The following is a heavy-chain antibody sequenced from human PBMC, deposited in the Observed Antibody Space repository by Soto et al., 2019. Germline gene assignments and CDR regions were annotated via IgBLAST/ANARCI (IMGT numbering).Heavy chain of an antibody. Sequence: ASVKVSCKASGYTVTSYYMHWVRQAPGQGPEWMGMINPSSGGTDYAQKFQGRVTMTRDTSTSTVYMELSSLRSEDTAVYYCTRSIITTTGTDAFDLWGQGTLVTVSS. CDR3: TRSIITTTGTDAFDL. D-gene: IGHD1-1*01. CDR2: INPSSGGT. V-gene: IGHV1-46*03. CDR1: GYTVTSYY. J-gene: IGHJ3*01.